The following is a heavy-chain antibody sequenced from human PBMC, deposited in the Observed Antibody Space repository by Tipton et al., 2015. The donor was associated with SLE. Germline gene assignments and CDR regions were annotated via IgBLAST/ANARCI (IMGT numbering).Heavy chain of an antibody. Sequence: TLSLTCAVSGYSISSGYYWGWIRQPPGKGLEWIGSIYHSGSTYYNPSLKSRVTISVDRSKNQFSLKLSSVTAADTAVYYCARGEGGAFDIWGQGTMVTVSS. V-gene: IGHV4-38-2*01. J-gene: IGHJ3*02. CDR3: ARGEGGAFDI. D-gene: IGHD3-10*01. CDR2: IYHSGST. CDR1: GYSISSGYY.